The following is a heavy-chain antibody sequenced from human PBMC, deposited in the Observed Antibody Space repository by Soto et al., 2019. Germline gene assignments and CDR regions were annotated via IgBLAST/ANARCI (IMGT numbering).Heavy chain of an antibody. J-gene: IGHJ6*02. V-gene: IGHV4-31*03. D-gene: IGHD1-26*01. CDR3: ARSEWEPKAGMDV. Sequence: SETLSLTCTVSGGSISSGGYYWSWIRQHPGKGLEWIGYIYYSGSTYYNPSLKSRVTISVDASKNQFSLKLSSVTAADTAVYYCARSEWEPKAGMDVWGQGTTVTAP. CDR1: GGSISSGGYY. CDR2: IYYSGST.